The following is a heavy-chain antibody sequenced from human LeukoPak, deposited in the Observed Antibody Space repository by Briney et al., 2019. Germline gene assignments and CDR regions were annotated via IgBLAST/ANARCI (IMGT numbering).Heavy chain of an antibody. CDR3: ARKVDTATLFDP. J-gene: IGHJ5*02. CDR1: GGSISSYH. Sequence: SETLSLTCTVSGGSISSYHWSWIRQPPGKGLEWIGYIYYSGSTNYNPSLKSRVTISVDTSKNQFSLKLSSVTAADTAVYYCARKVDTATLFDPWGQGTLVTVSS. CDR2: IYYSGST. D-gene: IGHD5-18*01. V-gene: IGHV4-59*01.